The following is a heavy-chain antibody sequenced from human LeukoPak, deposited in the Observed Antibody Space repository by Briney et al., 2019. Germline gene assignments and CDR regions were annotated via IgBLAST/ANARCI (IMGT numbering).Heavy chain of an antibody. CDR1: GYTFTGYY. J-gene: IGHJ5*02. CDR3: AREVGSGSYDPNWFDP. CDR2: INPNSGGT. V-gene: IGHV1-2*06. Sequence: ASVKVSCKASGYTFTGYYMHWVRQAPGQGLEWMGRINPNSGGTNHAQKFQGRVTMTRDTSISTAYMELSRLRSDDTAVYYCAREVGSGSYDPNWFDPWGQGTLVTVSS. D-gene: IGHD3-10*01.